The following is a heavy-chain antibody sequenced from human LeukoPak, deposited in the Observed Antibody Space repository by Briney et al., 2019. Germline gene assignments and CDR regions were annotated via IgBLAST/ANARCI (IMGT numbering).Heavy chain of an antibody. CDR2: FCYSGST. J-gene: IGHJ4*02. CDR1: GGSISSYY. CDR3: ARDGGSYYGGGPDYFDY. D-gene: IGHD1-26*01. Sequence: SETLSLTCTVSGGSISSYYWSWIRQPPGKGLEWIGYFCYSGSTNYNPSLKSRVTISVDTSKNQFSLKLSSVTAADTAVYYCARDGGSYYGGGPDYFDYWGQGTLVTVSS. V-gene: IGHV4-59*01.